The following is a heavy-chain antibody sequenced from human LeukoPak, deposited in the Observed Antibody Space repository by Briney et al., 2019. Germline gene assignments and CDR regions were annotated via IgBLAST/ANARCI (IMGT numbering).Heavy chain of an antibody. CDR2: ISGSGGST. Sequence: PGGSLRLSCAASGFTFSSYAMSWVRQAPGKGLEWVSAISGSGGSTYYADSVKGRFTISRDNAKNSLYLQMNSLRAEDTAVYYCARDPEDVPAAIGENYYYGMDVWGQGTTVTVSS. CDR3: ARDPEDVPAAIGENYYYGMDV. CDR1: GFTFSSYA. J-gene: IGHJ6*02. V-gene: IGHV3-23*01. D-gene: IGHD2-2*02.